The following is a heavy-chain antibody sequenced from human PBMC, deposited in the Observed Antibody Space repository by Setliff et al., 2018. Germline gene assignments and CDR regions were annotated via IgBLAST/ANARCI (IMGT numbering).Heavy chain of an antibody. CDR1: GYTFTNYG. CDR3: ARSPPNRGSGSGWYGDF. V-gene: IGHV1-18*01. CDR2: ISAYDGNT. Sequence: ASVKVSCKASGYTFTNYGITWVRQAPGQGLEWMGWISAYDGNTKFAQNIQGRVTLTTDPPTSTAYMELRSLRSDDTAVYYCARSPPNRGSGSGWYGDFWGQGTLVTVSS. D-gene: IGHD6-19*01. J-gene: IGHJ4*02.